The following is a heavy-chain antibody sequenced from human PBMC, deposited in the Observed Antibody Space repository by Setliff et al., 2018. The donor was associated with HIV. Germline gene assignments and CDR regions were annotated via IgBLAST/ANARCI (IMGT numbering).Heavy chain of an antibody. CDR2: ITHSGST. CDR3: ARRPRIVGVRKNAFDI. J-gene: IGHJ3*02. V-gene: IGHV4-34*01. D-gene: IGHD1-26*01. Sequence: SETLSLTCAVYGESFSDYYWSWIRQPPGKGLEWIGEITHSGSTNYNPSLKSRVTISVDTSKNQFSLKLTSVTAADTAVYYCARRPRIVGVRKNAFDIWGQGTMVTVSS. CDR1: GESFSDYY.